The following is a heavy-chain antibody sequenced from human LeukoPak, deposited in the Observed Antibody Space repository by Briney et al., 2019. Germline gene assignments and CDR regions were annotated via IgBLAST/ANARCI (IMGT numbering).Heavy chain of an antibody. V-gene: IGHV4-39*01. Sequence: KPSETLSLTCTVSGGSISSSSYYWGWIRQPPGKGLEWIGSIYYSGSTYYNPSLKSRVTISVDTSKIQFSPKLSSVTAADTAVYYCARRSGYHWYFDLWGRGTLVTVSS. CDR2: IYYSGST. CDR1: GGSISSSSYY. J-gene: IGHJ2*01. D-gene: IGHD3-22*01. CDR3: ARRSGYHWYFDL.